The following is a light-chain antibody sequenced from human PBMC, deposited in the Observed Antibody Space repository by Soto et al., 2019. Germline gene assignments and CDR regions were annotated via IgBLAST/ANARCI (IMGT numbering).Light chain of an antibody. CDR1: ANDDGAYNY. CDR3: SSYTSYSIPVV. Sequence: QSALTQPASVSGSPGQSITISCTGTANDDGAYNYVSWYQQHPGKAPKLMIYEVSNRPSGVSNRFSGSKSGNTASLTISGLQAEDEADYYCSSYTSYSIPVVSGGGTKLTVL. J-gene: IGLJ2*01. CDR2: EVS. V-gene: IGLV2-14*01.